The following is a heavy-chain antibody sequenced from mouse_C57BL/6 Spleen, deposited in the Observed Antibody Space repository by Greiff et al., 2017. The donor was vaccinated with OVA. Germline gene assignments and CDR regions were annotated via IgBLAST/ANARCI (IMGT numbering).Heavy chain of an antibody. Sequence: QVQLQQSGAELVRPGTSVKVSCKASGYAFTNYLIEWVKQRPGQGLEWIGVINPGSGGTTYNEKFKGKATLTADKSSSTAYMQLSSLTSEDSAVYFCARRSPYAMDYWGQGTSVTVSS. CDR3: ARRSPYAMDY. J-gene: IGHJ4*01. CDR1: GYAFTNYL. V-gene: IGHV1-54*01. CDR2: INPGSGGT.